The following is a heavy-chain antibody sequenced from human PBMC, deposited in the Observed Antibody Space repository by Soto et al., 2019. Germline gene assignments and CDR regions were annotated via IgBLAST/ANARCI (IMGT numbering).Heavy chain of an antibody. CDR3: AHLGGVAASYFDF. V-gene: IGHV2-5*02. J-gene: IGHJ4*02. D-gene: IGHD6-25*01. CDR1: GFSLNTGGVG. CDR2: IYWDDEK. Sequence: QITLRESGPTLVTPTQTLTLTCTFSGFSLNTGGVGVAWIRQPPGAALEWLTLIYWDDEKGYNPSLKNRLTITKDTSKNQVVLTMTNVDPVDTATYYCAHLGGVAASYFDFWGQGTLVTVSS.